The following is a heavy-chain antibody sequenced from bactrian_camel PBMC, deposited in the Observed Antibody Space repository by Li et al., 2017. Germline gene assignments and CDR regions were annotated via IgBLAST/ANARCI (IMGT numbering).Heavy chain of an antibody. Sequence: VQLVESGGGLVQPGGSLKLSCAASGFTSSSYYMTWVRQAPGKGFEWVSGVAGGGNTYYADSVKGRFAISRDNAKNTVYLQLNSLKSEDTAMYYCIQLWIGVVGQGTQVTVS. J-gene: IGHJ4*01. D-gene: IGHD2*01. CDR1: GFTSSSYY. V-gene: IGHV3S40*01. CDR2: VAGGGNT.